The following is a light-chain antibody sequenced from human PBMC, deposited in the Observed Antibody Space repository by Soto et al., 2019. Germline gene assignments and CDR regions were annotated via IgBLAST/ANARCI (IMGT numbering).Light chain of an antibody. J-gene: IGKJ2*01. CDR1: QSVSSNY. CDR2: GAS. Sequence: EIVLTQSPGTLSLSPGERATLSCSASQSVSSNYLAWYQQKPGQAPRLLIYGASSRATGIPDRFSGSGSGTDFSLTISRLEPEDFAVYYCQQYGTSPPYTFGQGTQLEIK. V-gene: IGKV3-20*01. CDR3: QQYGTSPPYT.